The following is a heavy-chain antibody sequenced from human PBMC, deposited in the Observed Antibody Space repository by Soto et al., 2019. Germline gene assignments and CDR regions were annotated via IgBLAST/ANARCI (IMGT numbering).Heavy chain of an antibody. CDR3: ANFTLPP. CDR2: IGGDGSEK. CDR1: GFTFSSHC. Sequence: QLVESGGGLVQPGESLRLSCAASGFTFSSHCMSWVRQAPGKGLEWVANIGGDGSEKYYVDSVKGRFTISRDNAKNSLYLQRNGLRDEATAVYYCANFTLPPWGHGNLVTGSS. J-gene: IGHJ5*02. V-gene: IGHV3-7*03.